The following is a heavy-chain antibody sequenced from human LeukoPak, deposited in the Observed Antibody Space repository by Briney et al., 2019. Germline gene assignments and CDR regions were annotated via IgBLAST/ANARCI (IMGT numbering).Heavy chain of an antibody. V-gene: IGHV1-69*04. CDR1: GGTFSSYA. J-gene: IGHJ6*02. Sequence: GSSVKVSCKASGGTFSSYAISWVRQALGQGLEWMGRIIPILGIANYAQKFQGRVTITADKSASTAYMELSSLRSEDTAVYYCARAEGDMVRGVKSYYYYGMDVWGQGTTVTVSS. CDR2: IIPILGIA. D-gene: IGHD3-10*01. CDR3: ARAEGDMVRGVKSYYYYGMDV.